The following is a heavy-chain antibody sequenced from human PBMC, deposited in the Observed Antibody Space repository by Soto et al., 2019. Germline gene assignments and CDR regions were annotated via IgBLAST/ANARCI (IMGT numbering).Heavy chain of an antibody. D-gene: IGHD6-25*01. V-gene: IGHV3-23*01. CDR2: ISGSGDAT. Sequence: EVQLLESEGGLVRFGGSLRLSCAASGFTFNNYAMTWVRQTPGKGLEWVSSISGSGDATFYADSVRGLFTISRDNSKSTLYLQMNSLRAEDTGVYFCAKDLLAPATTNFDYWGQGTLVTVSS. CDR1: GFTFNNYA. CDR3: AKDLLAPATTNFDY. J-gene: IGHJ4*02.